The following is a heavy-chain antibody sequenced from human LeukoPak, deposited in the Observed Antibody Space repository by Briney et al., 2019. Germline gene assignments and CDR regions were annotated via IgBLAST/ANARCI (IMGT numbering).Heavy chain of an antibody. Sequence: SETLSLTCTVSGGSISSYYWSWIRQPAGKGLEWIGRIYTGASTNYNPSLKSRVTMSVDTSKNQFSLKLSSVTAADTAVYYCASFLTDSGAFDIWGQGTMVTVSS. CDR3: ASFLTDSGAFDI. J-gene: IGHJ3*02. V-gene: IGHV4-4*07. D-gene: IGHD2/OR15-2a*01. CDR2: IYTGAST. CDR1: GGSISSYY.